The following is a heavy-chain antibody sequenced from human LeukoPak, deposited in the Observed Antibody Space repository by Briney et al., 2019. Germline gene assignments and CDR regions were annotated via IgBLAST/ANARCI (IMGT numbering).Heavy chain of an antibody. CDR3: ARAREQSIAVAEGFDY. D-gene: IGHD6-19*01. CDR2: ISYDGSNK. V-gene: IGHV3-30-3*01. J-gene: IGHJ4*02. CDR1: GFTFSSYA. Sequence: GRSLRLSCAASGFTFSSYAMHWVRQAPGKGLEWVAVISYDGSNKYYADSVKGRFTISRDNSKNTLYLQMNSLRAEDTAVYYCARAREQSIAVAEGFDYWGQGTLVTVSS.